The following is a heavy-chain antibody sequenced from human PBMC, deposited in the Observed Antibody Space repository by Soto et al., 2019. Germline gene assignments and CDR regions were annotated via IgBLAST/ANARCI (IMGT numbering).Heavy chain of an antibody. Sequence: GGSLRLSCAASGFTFSSYGMHWVRQAPGKGLEWVAVISYDGSNKYYADSVKGRFTISRDNSKNTLYLQMNSLRAEDTAVYYCAKDRIDYGSGTLIWAAGLDYWGQGTLVTVSS. J-gene: IGHJ4*02. V-gene: IGHV3-30*18. CDR2: ISYDGSNK. CDR3: AKDRIDYGSGTLIWAAGLDY. D-gene: IGHD3-10*01. CDR1: GFTFSSYG.